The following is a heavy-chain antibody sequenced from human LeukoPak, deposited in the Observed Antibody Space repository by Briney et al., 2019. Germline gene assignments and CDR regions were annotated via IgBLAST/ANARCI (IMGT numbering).Heavy chain of an antibody. CDR2: IHYSRGI. V-gene: IGHV4-34*01. CDR3: AIGVRELDIKYYYYFYYMDV. Sequence: SETLSLTCAVYGESFSGYYWTWIRQPPGKGLEWIGQIHYSRGINYSPSLKSPVTISVDTSKNQFSLKLRSVTAADTAVYYCAIGVRELDIKYYYYFYYMDVWGKGTTVTVSS. J-gene: IGHJ6*03. CDR1: GESFSGYY. D-gene: IGHD1-26*01.